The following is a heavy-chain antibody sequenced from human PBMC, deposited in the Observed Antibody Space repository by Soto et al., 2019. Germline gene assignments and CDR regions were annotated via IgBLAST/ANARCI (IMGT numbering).Heavy chain of an antibody. J-gene: IGHJ4*02. CDR1: GGSISIGDYY. Sequence: SDTLSLTCTVSGGSISIGDYYWSWIRHPPGKGLEWIGYIYYSGSTYYNPSLKSRVTISVDTSKNQFSLKLSSVTAADTAVYYCARDGRDIVAPDYWGQGTLVTVSS. D-gene: IGHD5-12*01. CDR3: ARDGRDIVAPDY. CDR2: IYYSGST. V-gene: IGHV4-30-4*02.